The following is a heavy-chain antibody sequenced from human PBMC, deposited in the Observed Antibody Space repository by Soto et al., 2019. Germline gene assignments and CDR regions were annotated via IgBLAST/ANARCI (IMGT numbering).Heavy chain of an antibody. V-gene: IGHV3-21*01. CDR3: ASSLRGYYYGSAYYFDY. CDR2: ISSSSSYI. Sequence: GGSLGLCCAACGFTFSSYSMNWVRQAPGKGLEWVSSISSSSSYIYYADSVKGRFTISRDNAKNSLYLQMNSLRAEDTAVYYCASSLRGYYYGSAYYFDYWGQGTLVTVSS. J-gene: IGHJ4*02. CDR1: GFTFSSYS. D-gene: IGHD3-10*01.